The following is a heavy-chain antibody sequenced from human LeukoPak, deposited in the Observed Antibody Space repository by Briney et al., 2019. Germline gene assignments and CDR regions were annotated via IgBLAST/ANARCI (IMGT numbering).Heavy chain of an antibody. V-gene: IGHV1-2*02. CDR3: ARSLGDPDAFDI. D-gene: IGHD3-16*01. Sequence: ASVKVSCKASGYTFTGYYMHWVRQAPGQGLEWMGWINPNSGGTNYAQKFQGRVTMTRDTSISTAYMELSRLRSDGTAVYYCARSLGDPDAFDIWGQGTMVTVSS. J-gene: IGHJ3*02. CDR2: INPNSGGT. CDR1: GYTFTGYY.